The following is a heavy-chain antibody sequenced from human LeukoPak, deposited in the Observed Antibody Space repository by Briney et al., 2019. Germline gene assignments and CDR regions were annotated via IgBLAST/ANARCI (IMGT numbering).Heavy chain of an antibody. CDR1: GYTFSRHG. J-gene: IGHJ4*02. CDR2: VSGYNGNT. D-gene: IGHD3-22*01. CDR3: AKDIHPGLDSGASCCFDY. V-gene: IGHV1-18*01. Sequence: GASVTVSCKTSGYTFSRHGITWVRQAPGQGLEWMGWVSGYNGNTNYAQNVQGRGTMTTDTSTNTAYMELRSLRSDDTAVYYCAKDIHPGLDSGASCCFDYWGQGTPVTVSS.